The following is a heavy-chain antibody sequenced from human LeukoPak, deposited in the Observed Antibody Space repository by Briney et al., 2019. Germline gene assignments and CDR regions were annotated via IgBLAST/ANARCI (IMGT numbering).Heavy chain of an antibody. Sequence: KTSETLSLTCTVSGGSISSYYWSWIRQPPGKGLEWIGYIYYSGSTNYNPSLKSRVTISVDTSKNQLFLKLSSVTAADTAVYYCARARRWLDPWGQGTLVTVSS. CDR1: GGSISSYY. CDR2: IYYSGST. V-gene: IGHV4-59*01. CDR3: ARARRWLDP. J-gene: IGHJ5*02.